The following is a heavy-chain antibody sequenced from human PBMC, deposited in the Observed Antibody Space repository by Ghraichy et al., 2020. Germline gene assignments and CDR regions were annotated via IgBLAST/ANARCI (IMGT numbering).Heavy chain of an antibody. J-gene: IGHJ4*02. CDR3: ARDPGYYFDS. CDR1: GFTFSSYG. V-gene: IGHV3-48*03. CDR2: ISSSGITI. Sequence: SLNISCAASGFTFSSYGMNWVRQAPGKGLEWVSYISSSGITIYYADSVKGRFTISRDNAKNSLYLQMNSLRAEDTAVYYCARDPGYYFDSWGQGTLVTVSS.